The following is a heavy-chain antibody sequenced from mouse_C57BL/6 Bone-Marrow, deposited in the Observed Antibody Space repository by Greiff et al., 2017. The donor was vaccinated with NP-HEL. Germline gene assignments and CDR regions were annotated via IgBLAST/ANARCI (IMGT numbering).Heavy chain of an antibody. CDR3: ARDYGLDY. CDR1: GFTFSDYY. D-gene: IGHD1-1*02. CDR2: ISNGGGST. J-gene: IGHJ2*01. V-gene: IGHV5-12*01. Sequence: VQLKESGGGLVQPGGSLKLSCAASGFTFSDYYMYWVRQTPEKRLEWVAYISNGGGSTYYPDTVKGRFTISRDNAKNTLYLQMSRLKSEDTAMYYCARDYGLDYWGQGTTLTVSS.